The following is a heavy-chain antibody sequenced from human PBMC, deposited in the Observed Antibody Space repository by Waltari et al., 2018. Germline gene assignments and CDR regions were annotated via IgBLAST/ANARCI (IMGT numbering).Heavy chain of an antibody. CDR1: GFTFSSYS. CDR2: ISSSSSTI. J-gene: IGHJ4*02. D-gene: IGHD2-21*01. V-gene: IGHV3-48*01. CDR3: ARERLGGNSG. Sequence: EVQLVESGGGLVQPGGSLRLSCAASGFTFSSYSMNWVRQAPGKGLEWVSYISSSSSTIYYADSVKGRFTISRDNAKNSLYLQMNSLRSEDTAVYYCARERLGGNSGWGQGTLVTVSS.